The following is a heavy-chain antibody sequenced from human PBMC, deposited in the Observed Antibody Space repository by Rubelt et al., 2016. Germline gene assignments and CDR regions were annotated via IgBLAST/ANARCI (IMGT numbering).Heavy chain of an antibody. V-gene: IGHV3-33*08. CDR1: GFSFSTSS. CDR3: ARGQGSGWYLFDY. Sequence: VQLVESGGGLVKPGGSQTLSCAASGFSFSTSSMTWVRQTPGKGLEWVAVIWYDGSNDYYADSVTGRFTTSRANSKNTLDRQMNSRIAADTAIYYWARGQGSGWYLFDYWGQGNLVTVSS. J-gene: IGHJ4*02. D-gene: IGHD6-19*01. CDR2: IWYDGSND.